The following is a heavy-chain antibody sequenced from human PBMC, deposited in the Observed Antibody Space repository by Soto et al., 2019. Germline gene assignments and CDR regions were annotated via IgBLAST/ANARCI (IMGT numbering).Heavy chain of an antibody. J-gene: IGHJ4*02. CDR1: GFLFNNSW. V-gene: IGHV3-15*01. Sequence: SXRLSFAASGFLFNNSWMSWVRQPPGKLLEWVGRIKRKTDGATTDYAPPVRGRFTISRDDSKNTLYLQMNSLKTEDTAVYFCSTDSYDFVWGSYRFLQYRGQGTLVTVSS. CDR3: STDSYDFVWGSYRFLQY. D-gene: IGHD3-16*02. CDR2: IKRKTDGATT.